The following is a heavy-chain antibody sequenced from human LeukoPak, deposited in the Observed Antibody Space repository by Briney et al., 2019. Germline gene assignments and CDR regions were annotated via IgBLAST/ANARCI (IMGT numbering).Heavy chain of an antibody. Sequence: SETLSLTCTVSGGSISSYYWSWIRQPPGKGLEWIGYIYYSGSTKYNPSLKSRVTISVDTSKNQFSLKLSSVTAADTAVYYCAREASSSWYHYYGMDVWGQGTTVTVSS. CDR1: GGSISSYY. V-gene: IGHV4-59*01. J-gene: IGHJ6*02. CDR3: AREASSSWYHYYGMDV. D-gene: IGHD6-13*01. CDR2: IYYSGST.